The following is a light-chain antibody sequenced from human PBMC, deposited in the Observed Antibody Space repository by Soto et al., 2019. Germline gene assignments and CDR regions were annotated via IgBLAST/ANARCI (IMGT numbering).Light chain of an antibody. CDR1: QTVISY. Sequence: DIQLTQSPSSLSSSVGDRVTITCRASQTVISYLNSYQQKPGQAPKLLIYATTHLQSGVPSRFSGSGSGTEFTLTISSLHPEDFATYFCQQNYSTPPYTLGQGTKLAIK. CDR3: QQNYSTPPYT. CDR2: ATT. V-gene: IGKV1-39*01. J-gene: IGKJ2*01.